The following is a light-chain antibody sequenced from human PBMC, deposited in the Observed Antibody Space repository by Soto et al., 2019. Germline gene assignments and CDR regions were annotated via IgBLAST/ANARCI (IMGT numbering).Light chain of an antibody. CDR2: GAF. CDR3: QQSYSAPQVT. CDR1: QSISNF. J-gene: IGKJ4*01. V-gene: IGKV1-39*01. Sequence: DMGLTYSPSSLSASVGDRVTITCRTSQSISNFLNWYQQQPGKAPKLLIYGAFGLQSGVPSRFSGSGSGTDFTLTISSLQPEDFATYYCQQSYSAPQVTFAGGTKVAIK.